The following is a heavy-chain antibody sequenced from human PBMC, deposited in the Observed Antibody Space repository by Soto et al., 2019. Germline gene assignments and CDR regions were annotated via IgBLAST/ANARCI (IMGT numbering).Heavy chain of an antibody. V-gene: IGHV4-59*08. CDR1: GGSISSYY. CDR3: ARHNWSRGGWFDP. J-gene: IGHJ5*02. Sequence: SETLSLTCTVSGGSISSYYWSWIRQPPGKGLEWIGYIYYSGSTNYNPSLKSRVTISVDTSKNQFSLKLSSVTAADTAVYYCARHNWSRGGWFDPWGQGTLVTVSS. CDR2: IYYSGST.